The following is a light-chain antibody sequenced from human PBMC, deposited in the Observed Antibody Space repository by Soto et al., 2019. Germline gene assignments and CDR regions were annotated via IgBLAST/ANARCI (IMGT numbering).Light chain of an antibody. CDR3: SSYSSPRTLYI. CDR1: SSDDGGYNR. CDR2: DVI. V-gene: IGLV2-14*01. J-gene: IGLJ1*01. Sequence: QSALTQPASVSGSPGQSITISCAAASSDDGGYNRVSWYQQHPGKAPKLLIYDVINRPSGVSHRFSGSTSGNTASLTISGLQPQDETDYYCSSYSSPRTLYIFGTGTKVXVL.